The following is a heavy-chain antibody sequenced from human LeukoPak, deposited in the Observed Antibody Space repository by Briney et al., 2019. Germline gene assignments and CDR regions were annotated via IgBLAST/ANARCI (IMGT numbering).Heavy chain of an antibody. CDR3: AKDPITMIVVVIPTFDY. J-gene: IGHJ4*02. Sequence: GGSLRLSCAASGFTFSSYGMHWVRQAPGKGLEWVAVISYDGSNKYYADSVKGRFTISRDNSKNTLYLQMNSLRAEDTAVYYCAKDPITMIVVVIPTFDYWGQGTLVTVSS. D-gene: IGHD3-22*01. V-gene: IGHV3-30*18. CDR2: ISYDGSNK. CDR1: GFTFSSYG.